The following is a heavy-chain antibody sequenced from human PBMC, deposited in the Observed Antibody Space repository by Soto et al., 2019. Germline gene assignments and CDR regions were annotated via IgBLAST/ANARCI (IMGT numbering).Heavy chain of an antibody. V-gene: IGHV4-4*02. Sequence: PSETLSLTCAVSGVSIISNTWWHWVRHSQDKGLEWIGEIHHSGTISYNPSLKRRVTISMDKSKNQFSLKLNSVTAADTAVYYCASVLEYGSSTNCDQDPWGQGTLVTVSS. CDR1: GVSIISNTW. CDR2: IHHSGTI. J-gene: IGHJ5*02. CDR3: ASVLEYGSSTNCDQDP. D-gene: IGHD2-2*01.